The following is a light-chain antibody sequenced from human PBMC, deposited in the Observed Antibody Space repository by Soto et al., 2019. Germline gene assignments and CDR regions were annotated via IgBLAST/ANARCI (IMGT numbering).Light chain of an antibody. CDR3: LQDYNYPYT. V-gene: IGKV1-6*01. CDR1: QGIRND. J-gene: IGKJ2*01. CDR2: AAS. Sequence: AIQMTQSPSSLSVSVGDRVTITCGASQGIRNDLGWYQQKPGKAPKLLIYAASSLQSGVPSRFSGSGSGTDFTLTISSLQPEDFATYYCLQDYNYPYTFGQGTKLEIK.